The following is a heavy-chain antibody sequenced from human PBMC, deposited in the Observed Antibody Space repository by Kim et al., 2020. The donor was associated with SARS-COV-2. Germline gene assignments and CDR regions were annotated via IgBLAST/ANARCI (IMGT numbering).Heavy chain of an antibody. CDR2: IRNGGGST. J-gene: IGHJ6*02. CDR1: GFTFSSYA. V-gene: IGHV3-23*01. D-gene: IGHD3-10*01. CDR3: AKISPLTTMNWGVIVTAKDYYGMDV. Sequence: GGSLRLSCAASGFTFSSYAMSWVRQAPGKGLEWVSSIRNGGGSTYYADSVKGRFTVSRDNSKNILYLQMNSLRAEDTAKYFCAKISPLTTMNWGVIVTAKDYYGMDVWGQGTTVTVSS.